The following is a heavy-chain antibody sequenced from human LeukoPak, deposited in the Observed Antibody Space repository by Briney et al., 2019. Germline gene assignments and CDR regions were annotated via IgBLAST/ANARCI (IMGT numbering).Heavy chain of an antibody. D-gene: IGHD6-19*01. J-gene: IGHJ4*02. CDR3: ARDYHSSGWYGGVDY. Sequence: ASVKVSCKASGYTFTGYYMHWARQAPGQGLEWMGWINPNSGGTNYAQKFQGWVTMTRDTSISTAYMELSRLRSDDTAVYYCARDYHSSGWYGGVDYWGQGTLVTVSS. V-gene: IGHV1-2*04. CDR1: GYTFTGYY. CDR2: INPNSGGT.